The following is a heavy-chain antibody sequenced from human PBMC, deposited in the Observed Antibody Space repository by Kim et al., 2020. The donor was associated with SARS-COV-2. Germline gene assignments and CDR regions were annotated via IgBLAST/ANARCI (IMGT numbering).Heavy chain of an antibody. CDR3: ARLRGGLIV. V-gene: IGHV4-39*01. D-gene: IGHD1-26*01. Sequence: GGTGYSPSLESRVTISIDASKNQISLKVTSVTAADTAMYYCARLRGGLIVWGQGTLVTVSS. J-gene: IGHJ4*02. CDR2: GGT.